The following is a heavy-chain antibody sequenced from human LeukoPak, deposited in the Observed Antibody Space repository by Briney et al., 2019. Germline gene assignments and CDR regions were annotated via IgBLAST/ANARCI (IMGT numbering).Heavy chain of an antibody. CDR3: ARDDDGYNTFDS. Sequence: WVRQAPGQGLEWLGRTYYRSKWYNDYAVSVKSRITINPDTSENQFFLQLKSVTPEDTAVYYCARDDDGYNTFDSWGQGTLVTVSS. D-gene: IGHD5-24*01. J-gene: IGHJ4*02. V-gene: IGHV6-1*01. CDR2: TYYRSKWYN.